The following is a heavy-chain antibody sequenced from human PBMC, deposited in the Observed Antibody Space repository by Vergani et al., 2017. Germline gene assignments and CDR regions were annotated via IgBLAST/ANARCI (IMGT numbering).Heavy chain of an antibody. Sequence: QVTLKESGPALVKPTQTLTLTCTFSGFSLSTSGMRVSWIRQPPGKALEWLVRIDWDDDKFYSTSLKTRLTISKDTSKNQVVLTMTNMDPVDTATYYCARSSNWGSTGFDYWGQGTLVTVSS. CDR3: ARSSNWGSTGFDY. D-gene: IGHD7-27*01. CDR1: GFSLSTSGMR. V-gene: IGHV2-70*04. J-gene: IGHJ4*02. CDR2: IDWDDDK.